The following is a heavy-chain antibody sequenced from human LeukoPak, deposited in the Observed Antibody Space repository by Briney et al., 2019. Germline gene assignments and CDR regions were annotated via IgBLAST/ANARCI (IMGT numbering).Heavy chain of an antibody. V-gene: IGHV1-2*02. Sequence: AAVKVSCKASGYTFTGYYMHWVRQAPGQGLEWMGWINPNSGGTNYAQKFQGRVTMTRDTSISTAYMELSRLRSDDTAVYYCARRAGAYSHPYDYWGQGTLVTVSS. CDR2: INPNSGGT. J-gene: IGHJ4*02. D-gene: IGHD4/OR15-4a*01. CDR3: ARRAGAYSHPYDY. CDR1: GYTFTGYY.